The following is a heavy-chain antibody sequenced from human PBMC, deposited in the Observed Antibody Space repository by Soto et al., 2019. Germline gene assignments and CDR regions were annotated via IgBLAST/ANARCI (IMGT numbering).Heavy chain of an antibody. CDR2: IIPIFGTA. V-gene: IGHV1-69*06. Sequence: SVKVSCKASGGTFSSYAISWVRQAPGQGLEWMGGIIPIFGTANYAQKFQGRVTITADKSTSTAYMELSSLRSEDTAVYYCGCVYDFWSGYYTGYYYYGMDVWGQGTTVTVSS. J-gene: IGHJ6*02. CDR3: GCVYDFWSGYYTGYYYYGMDV. D-gene: IGHD3-3*01. CDR1: GGTFSSYA.